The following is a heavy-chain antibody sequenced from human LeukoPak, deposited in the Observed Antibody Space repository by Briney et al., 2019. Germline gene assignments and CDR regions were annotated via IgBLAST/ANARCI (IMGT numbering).Heavy chain of an antibody. Sequence: GGSLRLSCAASGFTFSSYEMNWVRQAPGKGLEWVSYISSSGSTIYYADSVKGRFTISRDNAKNSLYLQMNSLRAEDTALYHCAREYGGQWGYYYYMDVWGKGTTVTISS. V-gene: IGHV3-48*03. CDR3: AREYGGQWGYYYYMDV. CDR2: ISSSGSTI. J-gene: IGHJ6*03. D-gene: IGHD4/OR15-4a*01. CDR1: GFTFSSYE.